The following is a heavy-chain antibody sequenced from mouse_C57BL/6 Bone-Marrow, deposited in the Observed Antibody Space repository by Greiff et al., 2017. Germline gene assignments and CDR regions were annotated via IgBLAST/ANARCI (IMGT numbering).Heavy chain of an antibody. V-gene: IGHV1-66*01. D-gene: IGHD3-2*02. CDR2: IFPGSGSP. Sequence: VQLQQSGPELVKPGASVKISCKASGYSFTSYYIHWVKQRPGQGLECIGWIFPGSGSPKYNEKFKGKATLTADTSSSTAYMQLTSLTSVDSAVYYCAREAQATVMDYWGQGTSVTVSS. CDR1: GYSFTSYY. J-gene: IGHJ4*01. CDR3: AREAQATVMDY.